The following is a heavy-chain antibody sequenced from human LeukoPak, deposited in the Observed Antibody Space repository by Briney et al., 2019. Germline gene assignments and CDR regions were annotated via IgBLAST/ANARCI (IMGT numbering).Heavy chain of an antibody. V-gene: IGHV3-53*01. CDR2: IYSGGRT. D-gene: IGHD3-22*01. J-gene: IGHJ3*02. Sequence: GGSLRLSCAASGFTVSSNYMSWVRQAPGKGLEWVSVIYSGGRTYYADPVKGRFTISRDNSKNTLYLQMNSLRAEDTAVYYCARRLWIYDSSGEWEAFDIWGQGTMVTVSS. CDR1: GFTVSSNY. CDR3: ARRLWIYDSSGEWEAFDI.